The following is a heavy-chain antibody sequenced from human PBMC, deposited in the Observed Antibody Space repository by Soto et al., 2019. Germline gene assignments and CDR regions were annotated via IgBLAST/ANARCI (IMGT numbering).Heavy chain of an antibody. D-gene: IGHD3-22*01. V-gene: IGHV1-69*13. Sequence: SVKVSCKASGGTSSSYAITWVRQAPGQGLEWMGGIIPIFGTANYAQKFQARVTITADESTSTAYMELSSLRSEDTAVYYCARDRGPSSGYYPYWFDPWGQGTLVTVSS. CDR1: GGTSSSYA. CDR3: ARDRGPSSGYYPYWFDP. J-gene: IGHJ5*02. CDR2: IIPIFGTA.